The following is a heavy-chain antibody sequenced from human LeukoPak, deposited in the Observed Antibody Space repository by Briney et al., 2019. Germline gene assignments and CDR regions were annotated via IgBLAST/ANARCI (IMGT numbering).Heavy chain of an antibody. Sequence: GGSLRLSCAASGFTFSSYGMHWVRQAPGKGLEWGSVIWYDGSNKYYADSVKGRFTISRDNSKNTLYLQMNSLRAEDTAVYYCARDFYDSSGYYPYYFDYWGQGTLVTVSS. CDR3: ARDFYDSSGYYPYYFDY. D-gene: IGHD3-22*01. CDR1: GFTFSSYG. CDR2: IWYDGSNK. J-gene: IGHJ4*02. V-gene: IGHV3-33*01.